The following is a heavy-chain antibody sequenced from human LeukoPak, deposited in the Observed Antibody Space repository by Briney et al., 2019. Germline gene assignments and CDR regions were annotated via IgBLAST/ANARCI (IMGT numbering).Heavy chain of an antibody. J-gene: IGHJ4*02. D-gene: IGHD3-22*01. V-gene: IGHV3-15*01. CDR1: EFTLNNAW. CDR2: IKSKADGGTT. Sequence: GGSLRLSCAASEFTLNNAWMSWVRQAPGKGLEWVGRIKSKADGGTTDYAAPVKGRFTISGDDSKNTLYLQMNSLKTEDTAVYYCTTDLPFYDSSGYLAGDYWGQGTLVTVSS. CDR3: TTDLPFYDSSGYLAGDY.